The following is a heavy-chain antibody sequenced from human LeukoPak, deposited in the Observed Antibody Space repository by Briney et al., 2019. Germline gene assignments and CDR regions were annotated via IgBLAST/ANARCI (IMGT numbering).Heavy chain of an antibody. V-gene: IGHV3-11*05. J-gene: IGHJ2*01. CDR1: GFTFSDYY. CDR3: TREDNWYFDL. Sequence: PGGSLTLSCAASGFTFSDYYMTWIRQAPGKGLEWLSYIKSGSPYTNYANSVKGRFIISRDNAKNSLYLQLNSLRAEDTAVYYCTREDNWYFDLWGRGSLLTVSS. CDR2: IKSGSPYT.